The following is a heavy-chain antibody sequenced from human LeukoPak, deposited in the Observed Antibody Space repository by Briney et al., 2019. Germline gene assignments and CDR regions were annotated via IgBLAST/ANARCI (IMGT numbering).Heavy chain of an antibody. CDR3: ARGDYDFWSGYYRVLYNFDY. CDR2: ISYDGSNK. J-gene: IGHJ4*02. Sequence: PGRSLRLSCAASGFTFSSYAMHWVRQAPGKGLEWVAVISYDGSNKYYADSVKGRFTISRDNSKNTLYLQMNSLRAEDTAVYYCARGDYDFWSGYYRVLYNFDYWGKGTLVTVSS. CDR1: GFTFSSYA. D-gene: IGHD3-3*01. V-gene: IGHV3-30*04.